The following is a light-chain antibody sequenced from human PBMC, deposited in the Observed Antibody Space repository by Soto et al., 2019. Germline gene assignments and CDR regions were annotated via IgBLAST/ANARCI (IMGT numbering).Light chain of an antibody. CDR1: SSNIGSNY. V-gene: IGLV1-47*01. J-gene: IGLJ3*02. CDR3: AAWDDSLSVWV. CDR2: RNN. Sequence: QPVLTQPPSASGTPGQRVTLSCSGSSSNIGSNYVYWYQQLPGTAPKLLIYRNNQRPSGVPDRFSGSKSGTSASLAISGLRSEDEADYYCAAWDDSLSVWVFGGGTKVTVL.